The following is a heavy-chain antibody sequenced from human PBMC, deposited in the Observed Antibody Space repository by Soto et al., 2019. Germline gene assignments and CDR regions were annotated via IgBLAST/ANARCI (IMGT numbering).Heavy chain of an antibody. CDR1: GGSISSGGYS. CDR2: IYYSGST. J-gene: IGHJ5*02. V-gene: IGHV4-30-4*07. Sequence: SETLSLTCAVSGGSISSGGYSWSWIRQPPGKGLEWIAYIYYSGSTNYNPSLKSRVTISVDTSKNQFSLELSSVTAADTAVYYCARVPDRWGQGTLVTVSS. D-gene: IGHD2-2*01. CDR3: ARVPDR.